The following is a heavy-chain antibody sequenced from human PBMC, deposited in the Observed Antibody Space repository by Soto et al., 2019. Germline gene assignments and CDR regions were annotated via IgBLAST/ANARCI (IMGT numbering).Heavy chain of an antibody. J-gene: IGHJ4*02. Sequence: PGGSLRLSCQASGFTFTNDAMHWFRQAPGKGLEWVAFISSDGSYKFFANSVKGRFTISRDNSKNTLFLQMDSLGTEDTAVYYCAKTPAVAGYNHFDSWGQGALVTVSS. D-gene: IGHD6-19*01. V-gene: IGHV3-30*18. CDR3: AKTPAVAGYNHFDS. CDR2: ISSDGSYK. CDR1: GFTFTNDA.